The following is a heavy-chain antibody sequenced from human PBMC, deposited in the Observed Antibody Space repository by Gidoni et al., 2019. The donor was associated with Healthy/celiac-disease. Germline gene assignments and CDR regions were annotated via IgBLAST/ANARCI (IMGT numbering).Heavy chain of an antibody. Sequence: QVQLQESGPGLVQPSETLSLTCTVSGGSISSYYWSWIRQPPGKGLEWIGYIYYSGSTNYNPSLKSRVTISVDTSKNQFSLKLSSGTAADTAVYYCARVRGAVAGVFDYWGQGTLVTVSS. J-gene: IGHJ4*02. CDR3: ARVRGAVAGVFDY. D-gene: IGHD6-19*01. V-gene: IGHV4-59*01. CDR1: GGSISSYY. CDR2: IYYSGST.